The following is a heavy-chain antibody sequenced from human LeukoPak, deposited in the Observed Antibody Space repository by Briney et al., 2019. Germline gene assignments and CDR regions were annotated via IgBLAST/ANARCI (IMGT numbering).Heavy chain of an antibody. D-gene: IGHD5-24*01. CDR3: ARIRDGYNP. V-gene: IGHV1-69*04. J-gene: IGHJ5*02. CDR1: GGTFSSYA. Sequence: ASVKVSCKASGGTFSSYAISWVRQAPGQGLEWMGRIIPIFGIANYAQKFQGRVTITADKSTSTAYMELSSLRSEDTAVYYCARIRDGYNPWGQGTLVTVSS. CDR2: IIPIFGIA.